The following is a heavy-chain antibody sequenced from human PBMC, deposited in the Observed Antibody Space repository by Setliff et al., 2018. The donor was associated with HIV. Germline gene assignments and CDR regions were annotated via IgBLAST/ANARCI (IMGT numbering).Heavy chain of an antibody. V-gene: IGHV3-20*04. J-gene: IGHJ5*01. D-gene: IGHD1-7*01. CDR3: AKRAVQDGTVTSSNWFES. CDR1: GFKFDDYG. CDR2: ISWSGSGI. Sequence: PGGSLRLSCAASGFKFDDYGMSWVRQGPGKGLEWVAGISWSGSGIGYGDSVKGRFTISRDDDRNFLFLQMNSLRAEDTAVYYCAKRAVQDGTVTSSNWFESWGQGTLVTVSS.